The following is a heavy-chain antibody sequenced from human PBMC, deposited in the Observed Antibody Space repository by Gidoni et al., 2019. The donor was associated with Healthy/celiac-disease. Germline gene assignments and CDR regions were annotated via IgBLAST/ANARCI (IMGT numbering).Heavy chain of an antibody. CDR1: GGSISSYY. J-gene: IGHJ5*02. Sequence: QVQLQESGPGLVKPSETLSLTCPVSGGSISSYYWSWIRQPPGKGLEWIGYIYYSGSTNYNPSLKSRGTISVDKSKNQFSLKLSSVTAADTAVYYCARGGHLFDPWGQGTLVTVSS. CDR2: IYYSGST. CDR3: ARGGHLFDP. V-gene: IGHV4-59*01.